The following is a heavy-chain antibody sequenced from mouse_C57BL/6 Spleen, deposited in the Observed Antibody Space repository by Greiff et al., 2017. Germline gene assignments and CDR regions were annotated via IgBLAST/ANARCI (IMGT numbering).Heavy chain of an antibody. CDR3: ARALGRGNYFDY. D-gene: IGHD4-1*01. V-gene: IGHV1-69*01. Sequence: VQLQQPGAELVMPGASVKLSCKASGYTFTSYWMHWVKQRPGQGLEWIGEIDPSDSYTNYNQKFKGKSTLTVDKSSSTAYMQLSSLTSEDSAVYSCARALGRGNYFDYWGQGTTLTVSS. CDR1: GYTFTSYW. J-gene: IGHJ2*01. CDR2: IDPSDSYT.